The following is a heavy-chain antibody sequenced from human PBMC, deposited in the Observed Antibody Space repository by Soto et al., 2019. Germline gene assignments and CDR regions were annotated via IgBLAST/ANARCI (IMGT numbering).Heavy chain of an antibody. Sequence: PGGSLRLSCEASGFVFTNFWMHWVRHVPGKGLVWVARIDTSGHSTNYAESVKGRFTIPRDNAKNTVSLQMNSLRVEDTGVYYCAKDSWYFDLWSQGSQVTVSS. V-gene: IGHV3-74*01. CDR3: AKDSWYFDL. J-gene: IGHJ4*02. CDR2: IDTSGHST. CDR1: GFVFTNFW. D-gene: IGHD6-13*01.